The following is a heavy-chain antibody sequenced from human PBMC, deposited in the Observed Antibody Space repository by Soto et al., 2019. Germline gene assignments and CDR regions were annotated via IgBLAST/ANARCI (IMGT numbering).Heavy chain of an antibody. CDR1: GYTFTSYY. Sequence: QVQLVQSGAEVKKPGASVKVSCKASGYTFTSYYMHWVRQAPGQGLEWMGIINPSGGSTSYAQKCQGIVTMTRDTSTSTVYMELSSLRSEDTAVYYCARIRRNGAEATINRYYYYGMDVWGQGTTVTVSS. D-gene: IGHD5-12*01. V-gene: IGHV1-46*01. CDR2: INPSGGST. J-gene: IGHJ6*02. CDR3: ARIRRNGAEATINRYYYYGMDV.